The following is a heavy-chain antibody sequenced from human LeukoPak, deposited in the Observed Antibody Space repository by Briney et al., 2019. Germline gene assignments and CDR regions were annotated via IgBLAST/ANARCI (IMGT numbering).Heavy chain of an antibody. V-gene: IGHV1-2*02. Sequence: ASVKVSCKASGYTFTGYYMHWVRQAPGQGLEWMGWINPNSGGTNYAQKFQGRVTMTRDTSISTAYMELSRLRSDDTAVYYCARDTLVGATLYYFDYWGQGTLVTVSS. CDR3: ARDTLVGATLYYFDY. D-gene: IGHD1-26*01. CDR1: GYTFTGYY. CDR2: INPNSGGT. J-gene: IGHJ4*02.